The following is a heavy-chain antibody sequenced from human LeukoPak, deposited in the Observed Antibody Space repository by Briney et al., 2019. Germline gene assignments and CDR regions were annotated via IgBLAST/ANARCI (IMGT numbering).Heavy chain of an antibody. CDR1: GGSISSSSYY. CDR3: ARDRTGDSSGYFDY. J-gene: IGHJ4*02. Sequence: SETLSLTCTVSGGSISSSSYYWSWIRQHPGKGLEWIGYIYYSGSTYYTPSLKSRLTISVDTSKNQFSLKLSSVTAADTAVYYCARDRTGDSSGYFDYWGQGTLVTVSS. CDR2: IYYSGST. D-gene: IGHD3-22*01. V-gene: IGHV4-31*03.